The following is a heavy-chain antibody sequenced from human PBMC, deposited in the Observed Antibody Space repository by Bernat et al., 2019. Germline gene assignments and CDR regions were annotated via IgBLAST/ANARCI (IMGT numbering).Heavy chain of an antibody. Sequence: EVQLLESGGGLVQPGGSLRLSCAASGFTFSSYAMSWVRQAPGKGLEWVSAISGGGGTTYYADSVKGRFTISRDNAKNSLYLQMNSLRDEDTAVYYCARKRNYYGSGSSLYYFDYWGQGTLVTVSS. V-gene: IGHV3-23*01. J-gene: IGHJ4*02. D-gene: IGHD3-10*01. CDR1: GFTFSSYA. CDR3: ARKRNYYGSGSSLYYFDY. CDR2: ISGGGGTT.